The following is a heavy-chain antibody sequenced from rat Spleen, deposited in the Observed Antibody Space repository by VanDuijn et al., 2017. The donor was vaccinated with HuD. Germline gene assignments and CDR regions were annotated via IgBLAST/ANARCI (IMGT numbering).Heavy chain of an antibody. J-gene: IGHJ1*01. Sequence: EVQLVESGGGSVQPGRSLKLSCAASGLTFSNKYMAWVRQVPTKGLEWVAYISSGGDNTYYRDSVTGRFTISRDNAKNTLFLQMDSLRFEDTATYHCITVGNGGSPYWYFDFWGPGTMVTVSS. V-gene: IGHV5-27*01. CDR2: ISSGGDNT. D-gene: IGHD1-11*01. CDR1: GLTFSNKY. CDR3: ITVGNGGSPYWYFDF.